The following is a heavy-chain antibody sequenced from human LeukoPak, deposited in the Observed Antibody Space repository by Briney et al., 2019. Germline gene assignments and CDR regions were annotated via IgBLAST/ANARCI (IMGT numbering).Heavy chain of an antibody. Sequence: ASVKVSCKASGYTFTGYYMHWVRQAPGQGLEWMGRINPNSGDTNYAQKFQGRVTMTRDTSISTAYVELSRLRSDDTAVYYCARDYCSSTSCLFDYWGQGTLVTVSS. J-gene: IGHJ4*02. CDR3: ARDYCSSTSCLFDY. CDR2: INPNSGDT. CDR1: GYTFTGYY. V-gene: IGHV1-2*06. D-gene: IGHD2-2*01.